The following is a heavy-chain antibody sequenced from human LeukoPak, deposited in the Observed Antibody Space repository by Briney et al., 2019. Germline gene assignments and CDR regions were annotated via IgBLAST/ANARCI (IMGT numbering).Heavy chain of an antibody. CDR2: IYTSGST. CDR3: ARAPNSSGWYRGSDYYYMDV. V-gene: IGHV4-4*07. J-gene: IGHJ6*03. D-gene: IGHD6-19*01. Sequence: SETLSLTCTVSGGSISSYYWSWIRQPAGKGLEWIGRIYTSGSTNYNPSLKSRVTMSVDTSKNQFSLKLSSVTAADTAVYYCARAPNSSGWYRGSDYYYMDVWGKGTTVTISS. CDR1: GGSISSYY.